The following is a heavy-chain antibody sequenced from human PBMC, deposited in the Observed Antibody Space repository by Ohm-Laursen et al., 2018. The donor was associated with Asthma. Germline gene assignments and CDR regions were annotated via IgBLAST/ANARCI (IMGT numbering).Heavy chain of an antibody. J-gene: IGHJ4*02. D-gene: IGHD5-18*01. Sequence: SLRLSCAASGFTFSNYAIHWVRQAPGKGLEWVAVISSDGSQTYYADSVKGRFTISRDNSKNTLYLQMISLRAEDTAVYYCARVPTAMAAGDYWGQGTLITVSS. CDR3: ARVPTAMAAGDY. V-gene: IGHV3-30*03. CDR1: GFTFSNYA. CDR2: ISSDGSQT.